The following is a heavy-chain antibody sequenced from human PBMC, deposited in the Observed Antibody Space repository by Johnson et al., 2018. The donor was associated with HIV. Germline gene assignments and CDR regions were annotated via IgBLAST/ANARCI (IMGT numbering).Heavy chain of an antibody. V-gene: IGHV3-30*03. CDR1: GFTFTNFG. D-gene: IGHD1-26*01. CDR3: ARDKGEYYDAFDI. CDR2: ISYDGSNK. Sequence: QVQLVESGGGLVKPGGSLRLSCAASGFTFTNFGFHWVRQAPGKGLEWVAVISYDGSNKYYADSVKGRFTISRDNSKNTLYLQMNSLRAEDTAVYYCARDKGEYYDAFDIWGQGTMVTVSS. J-gene: IGHJ3*02.